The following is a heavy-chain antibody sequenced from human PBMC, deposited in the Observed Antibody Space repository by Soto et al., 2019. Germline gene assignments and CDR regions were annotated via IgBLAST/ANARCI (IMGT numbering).Heavy chain of an antibody. V-gene: IGHV3-30-3*01. J-gene: IGHJ4*02. CDR1: GFIFSTYT. CDR2: MSYDGSQK. CDR3: AIAKSSSWHNFDY. Sequence: QVQLVESGGGVVKPGRSLRLSCAASGFIFSTYTMHWVRQAPGKGLEWLTVMSYDGSQKYYADSVKGRLTISRDNSKNTLYLQMTSLRAEDTAVYHCAIAKSSSWHNFDYWGQGTLVTVSS. D-gene: IGHD6-13*01.